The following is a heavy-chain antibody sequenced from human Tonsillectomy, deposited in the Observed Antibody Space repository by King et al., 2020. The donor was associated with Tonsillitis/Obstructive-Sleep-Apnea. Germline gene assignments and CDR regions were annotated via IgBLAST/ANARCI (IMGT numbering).Heavy chain of an antibody. CDR1: GFTVSSNY. D-gene: IGHD2-21*01. Sequence: VQLVESGGGLVQPGGSLRLSCAASGFTVSSNYMSWVRQAPGKGLEWGSVIYSGGSTYYADSVKGRFTISRDNSKNTLYLQMNSLRAEDTAVYYGARDFVGGGGSDYWGQGTLVTVSS. V-gene: IGHV3-66*01. J-gene: IGHJ4*02. CDR2: IYSGGST. CDR3: ARDFVGGGGSDY.